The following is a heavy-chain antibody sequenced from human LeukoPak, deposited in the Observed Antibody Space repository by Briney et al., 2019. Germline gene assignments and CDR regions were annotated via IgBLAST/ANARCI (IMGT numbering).Heavy chain of an antibody. CDR3: AKDPAPAYSSGWLEENWFDP. Sequence: GGSLRLSCPASGFTFSSYGMHWVRQAPGKGLEWVAVISYDGSNKYYADSVKGRFTISRDNSKNTLYLQMNSLRAEDTAVYYCAKDPAPAYSSGWLEENWFDPWGQGTLVTVSS. D-gene: IGHD6-19*01. V-gene: IGHV3-30*18. CDR1: GFTFSSYG. CDR2: ISYDGSNK. J-gene: IGHJ5*02.